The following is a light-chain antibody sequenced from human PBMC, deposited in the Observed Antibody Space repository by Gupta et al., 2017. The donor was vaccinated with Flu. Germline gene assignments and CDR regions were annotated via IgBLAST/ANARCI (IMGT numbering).Light chain of an antibody. Sequence: QTVRITCRGDTLIDSDESWCHQKPAQAALLLIYDKNNRPSGVPDRCSGASSGNTASLTITRAQAEEEADDYCNSRDSTDSRHAVFGGGTKLTVL. V-gene: IGLV3-19*01. CDR1: TLIDSD. CDR3: NSRDSTDSRHAV. CDR2: DKN. J-gene: IGLJ2*01.